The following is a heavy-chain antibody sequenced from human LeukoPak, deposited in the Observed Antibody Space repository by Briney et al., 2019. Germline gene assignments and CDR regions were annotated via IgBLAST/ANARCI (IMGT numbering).Heavy chain of an antibody. CDR3: ARGRGAKYYMDV. Sequence: PSETLSLTCTVSGYSINSGFYWGWIRQPPGKGLEWIGSIYHSGSTHYKSSLKSRVTISVDTSKNQLSLKLTSVTAADTAVYYCARGRGAKYYMDVWGKGTTVTVSS. D-gene: IGHD3-10*01. CDR2: IYHSGST. J-gene: IGHJ6*03. CDR1: GYSINSGFY. V-gene: IGHV4-38-2*02.